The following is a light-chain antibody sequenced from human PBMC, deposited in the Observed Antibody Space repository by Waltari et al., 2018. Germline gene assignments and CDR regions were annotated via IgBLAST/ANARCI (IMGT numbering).Light chain of an antibody. Sequence: SYGLTQPPSVSVSPGHGARIHCREAYIGSEYVNWYQQKPPQAPVLVIYADSARPSGMPERFSGSRSGITATLTIGGVEAGDEADYYCQVWDVDSDYVFFGGGTRLTVL. J-gene: IGLJ7*01. CDR2: ADS. CDR3: QVWDVDSDYVF. V-gene: IGLV3-21*02. CDR1: YIGSEY.